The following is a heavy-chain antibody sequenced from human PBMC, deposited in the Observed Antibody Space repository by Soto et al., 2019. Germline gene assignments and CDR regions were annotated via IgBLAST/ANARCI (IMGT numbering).Heavy chain of an antibody. CDR2: ISGSGGST. D-gene: IGHD3-10*01. CDR1: GFTFSSYA. J-gene: IGHJ6*02. Sequence: SLRLSCAASGFTFSSYAMSWVRQAPGKGLEWVSAISGSGGSTYYADSVKGRFTISRDNSKNTLYLQMSSLRAEDTAVYYCAKDPAAASDPAASKSGGMDVWGQGTTVTVSS. CDR3: AKDPAAASDPAASKSGGMDV. V-gene: IGHV3-23*01.